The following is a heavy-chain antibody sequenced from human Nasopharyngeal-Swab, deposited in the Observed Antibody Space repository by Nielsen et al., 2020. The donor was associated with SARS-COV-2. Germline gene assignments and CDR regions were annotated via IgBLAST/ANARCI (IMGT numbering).Heavy chain of an antibody. Sequence: GESLKISCAASGFAFDDYGMSWVRQAPGKGPEWVCAINWNGGGTGYADSVKGRFTVSRDNAKNFLYLQMNSLRAEDTAVYYCARDDYYYGSGSFTNGFDVWGQGTTITVSS. CDR1: GFAFDDYG. D-gene: IGHD3-10*01. CDR2: INWNGGGT. CDR3: ARDDYYYGSGSFTNGFDV. J-gene: IGHJ6*02. V-gene: IGHV3-20*04.